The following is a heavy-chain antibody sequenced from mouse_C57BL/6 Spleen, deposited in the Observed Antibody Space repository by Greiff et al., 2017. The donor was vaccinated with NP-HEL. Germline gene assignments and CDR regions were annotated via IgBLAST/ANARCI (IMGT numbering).Heavy chain of an antibody. CDR2: IDPSDSYT. D-gene: IGHD4-1*01. CDR1: GYTFTSYW. J-gene: IGHJ2*01. CDR3: ARSSNWDEKGFDY. Sequence: VQLQQPGAELVKPGASVKLSCKASGYTFTSYWMQWVKQRPGQGLEWIGEIDPSDSYTNYSQKFKGKATLTVDTSSSTAYMQLSSLTSEDSAVYYCARSSNWDEKGFDYWGQGTTLTVSS. V-gene: IGHV1-50*01.